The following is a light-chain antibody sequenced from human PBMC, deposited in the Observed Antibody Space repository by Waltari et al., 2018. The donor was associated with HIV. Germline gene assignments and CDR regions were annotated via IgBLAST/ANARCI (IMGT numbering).Light chain of an antibody. CDR3: QKYNSAPHT. CDR1: QDIGSS. J-gene: IGKJ1*01. V-gene: IGKV1-27*01. Sequence: DIRMTQSPSSLSASVGDRITITCRASQDIGSSLAWYQQMPGTVPTLVIFSASSLQSGVSSRVSGSGSGTYFTLTISSLQPEDAATYFCQKYNSAPHTFGQGTRVEI. CDR2: SAS.